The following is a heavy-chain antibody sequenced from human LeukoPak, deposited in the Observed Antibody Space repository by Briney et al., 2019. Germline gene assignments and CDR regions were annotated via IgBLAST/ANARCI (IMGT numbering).Heavy chain of an antibody. J-gene: IGHJ5*02. D-gene: IGHD3-10*01. CDR3: ARSYYGSGSYSTAWFDP. V-gene: IGHV1-18*01. CDR2: ISAYNGNT. CDR1: GYTYTSYG. Sequence: ASAKVSCKASGYTYTSYGISWVRQAPGQGLEWMGWISAYNGNTNYAQKLQGRVTMTTDTSTSTAYMELRSLRSDDTAVYYCARSYYGSGSYSTAWFDPWGQGTLVTVSS.